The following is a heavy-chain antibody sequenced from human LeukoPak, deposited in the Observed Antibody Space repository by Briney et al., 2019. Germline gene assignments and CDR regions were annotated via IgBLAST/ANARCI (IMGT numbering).Heavy chain of an antibody. V-gene: IGHV4-34*01. CDR1: GGSFSGYY. Sequence: SETLSLTCAVYGGSFSGYYWSWIRQPPGKGLEWIGEINHSGSTNYNPSLKSRVTISVDTSKNQFSLKLSSVTAADTAVYYCARHRKGLHRTFDPWGQGTLVTVSS. CDR3: ARHRKGLHRTFDP. J-gene: IGHJ5*02. D-gene: IGHD1-14*01. CDR2: INHSGST.